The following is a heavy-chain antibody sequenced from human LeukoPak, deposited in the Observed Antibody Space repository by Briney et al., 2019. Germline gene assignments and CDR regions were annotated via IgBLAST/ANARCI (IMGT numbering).Heavy chain of an antibody. J-gene: IGHJ3*02. CDR2: INLSGST. D-gene: IGHD3-16*02. V-gene: IGHV4-34*01. CDR3: ARSPYDYVWGSYRSDAFDI. Sequence: SETLSLTCAVCGGSFSGYYWSWIRQPPGKGLEWIGEINLSGSTNYNPSLKSRVTISVDTSKNQFSLKLSSVTAADTAVYYCARSPYDYVWGSYRSDAFDIWGQGTMVTVSS. CDR1: GGSFSGYY.